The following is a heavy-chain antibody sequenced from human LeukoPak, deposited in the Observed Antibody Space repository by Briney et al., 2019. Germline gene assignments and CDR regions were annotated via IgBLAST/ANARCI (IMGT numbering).Heavy chain of an antibody. Sequence: GGSLRLSCAASGFTFSSYALNWVRQAPGMGLEWVSSISASGGSTYYADSVKGRFTISRDTSKNTLYLQMNSVRLEDTAVYYCAKGIGGGYSSGSAFDYWGHGTLVTVPS. CDR2: ISASGGST. CDR1: GFTFSSYA. J-gene: IGHJ4*01. V-gene: IGHV3-23*01. D-gene: IGHD6-19*01. CDR3: AKGIGGGYSSGSAFDY.